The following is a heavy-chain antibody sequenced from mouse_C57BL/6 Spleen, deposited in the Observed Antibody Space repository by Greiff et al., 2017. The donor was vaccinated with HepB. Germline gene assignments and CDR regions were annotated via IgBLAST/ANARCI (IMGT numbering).Heavy chain of an antibody. J-gene: IGHJ2*01. CDR3: TRRGIRRWDYFDC. CDR2: IDPETGGT. V-gene: IGHV1-15*01. CDR1: GYTFTDYE. D-gene: IGHD2-3*01. Sequence: VQLQESGAELVRPGASVTLSCKASGYTFTDYEMHWVKQTPVHGLEWIGAIDPETGGTAYNQKFKGKAILTADKSSSTAYMELRSLTSEDSAVYYCTRRGIRRWDYFDCWGQGTTLTVSS.